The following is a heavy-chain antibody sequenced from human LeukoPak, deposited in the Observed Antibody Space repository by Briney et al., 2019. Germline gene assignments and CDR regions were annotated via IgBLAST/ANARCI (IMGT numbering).Heavy chain of an antibody. J-gene: IGHJ6*04. CDR3: AELGITMIGGV. Sequence: PGGSLRLSCAASGFTFSSYAMHWVRQAPGKGLEWVSYISSSGSTIYYADSVKGRFTISRDNAKNSLYLQMNSLRAEDTAVYYCAELGITMIGGVWGKGTTVTIPS. CDR2: ISSSGSTI. D-gene: IGHD3-10*02. V-gene: IGHV3-48*03. CDR1: GFTFSSYA.